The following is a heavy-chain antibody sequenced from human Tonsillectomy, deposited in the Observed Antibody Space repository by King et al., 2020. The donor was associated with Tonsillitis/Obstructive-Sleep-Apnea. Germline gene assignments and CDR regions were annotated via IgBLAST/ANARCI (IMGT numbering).Heavy chain of an antibody. CDR3: ARGFRSGWYPAFDV. CDR2: INHSGDT. CDR1: GGSFSGYY. J-gene: IGHJ3*01. V-gene: IGHV4-34*01. Sequence: VQLQQWGAGLLKPSETLSLTCAVYGGSFSGYYWNWIRQPPGKGLEWIGEINHSGDTNYSPSLKSRVTVSVDTSKNQFSLKVSSVTAAETGLYYCARGFRSGWYPAFDVWGRGTVVTVSS. D-gene: IGHD6-19*01.